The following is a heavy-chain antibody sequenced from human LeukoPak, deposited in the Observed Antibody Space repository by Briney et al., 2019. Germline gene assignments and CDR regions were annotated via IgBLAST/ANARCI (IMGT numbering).Heavy chain of an antibody. V-gene: IGHV5-51*01. CDR1: GYSFTSYW. CDR3: ASPRLDSGYDWGGFDY. CDR2: IYPGDSDT. J-gene: IGHJ4*02. D-gene: IGHD5-12*01. Sequence: GGALQISCKGSGYSFTSYWIGWVRQMPGKGLEGMGIIYPGDSDTRYSPSFQGQVTISADKSISTAYLQWSSLKASDTAMYYCASPRLDSGYDWGGFDYWGQGTLVTVSS.